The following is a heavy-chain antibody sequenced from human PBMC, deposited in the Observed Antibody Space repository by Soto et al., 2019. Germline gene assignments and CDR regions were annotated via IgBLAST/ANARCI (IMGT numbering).Heavy chain of an antibody. CDR2: IYSDGYT. Sequence: PGGSLRLSCAASGFNVSISYMSWVRQAPGKGLEWVSIIYSDGYTYYSDSVKGRFTISRDNSKNTLYLQMNSLRAEDTAVYYCASEPQQLVPGYWGQGTLVTVSS. D-gene: IGHD6-13*01. CDR1: GFNVSISY. V-gene: IGHV3-66*01. J-gene: IGHJ4*02. CDR3: ASEPQQLVPGY.